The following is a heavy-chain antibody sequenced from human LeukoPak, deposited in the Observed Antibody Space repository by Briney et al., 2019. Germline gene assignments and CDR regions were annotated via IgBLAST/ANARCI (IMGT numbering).Heavy chain of an antibody. CDR3: AKAQSDCRSTSCYPMDALDI. J-gene: IGHJ3*02. V-gene: IGHV3-7*02. CDR2: IKQDGSEK. Sequence: GGSLRLSCAASGFTFSNYWMGWVRQAPGKGLEWVAFIKQDGSEKYYLDSVKGRFTISRDNFKNTLNVQLNSLRAEDTAIYYCAKAQSDCRSTSCYPMDALDIWGQGTMVTVSS. D-gene: IGHD2-2*01. CDR1: GFTFSNYW.